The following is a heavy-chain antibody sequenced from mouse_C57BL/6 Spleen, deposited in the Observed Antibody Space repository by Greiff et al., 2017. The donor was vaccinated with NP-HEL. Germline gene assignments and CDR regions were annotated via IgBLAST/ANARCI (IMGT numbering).Heavy chain of an antibody. CDR3: AKGESITTVVAGNFDV. CDR1: GFSLTSSG. V-gene: IGHV2-5*01. CDR2: IWRGGST. Sequence: QVQLQQSGPGLVQPSQSLSITCTVSGFSLTSSGVHWVRQSPGKGLEWLGVIWRGGSTDYNAAFMSRLSITKDNSKSQVFFKMNSLQADDTAIYYCAKGESITTVVAGNFDVWGTGTTVTVSS. D-gene: IGHD1-1*01. J-gene: IGHJ1*03.